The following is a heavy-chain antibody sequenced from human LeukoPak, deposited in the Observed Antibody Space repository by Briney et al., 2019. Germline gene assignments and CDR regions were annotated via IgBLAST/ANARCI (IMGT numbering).Heavy chain of an antibody. Sequence: PSETLSLTCTVSSGSISSNYWSWIRQPPGKGLEWIGNMYYSGSTNYNPSLKSRVTISVDTSKKQFSLKLSSVTAADTAIYYCARDHLGYYYGSGSYQGRWFDPWGQGILVTVSS. D-gene: IGHD3-10*01. CDR2: MYYSGST. CDR3: ARDHLGYYYGSGSYQGRWFDP. CDR1: SGSISSNY. V-gene: IGHV4-59*01. J-gene: IGHJ5*02.